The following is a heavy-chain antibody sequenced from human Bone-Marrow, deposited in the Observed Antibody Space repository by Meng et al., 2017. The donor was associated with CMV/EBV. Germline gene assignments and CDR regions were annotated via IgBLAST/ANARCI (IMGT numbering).Heavy chain of an antibody. CDR1: GFTFSSYA. V-gene: IGHV3-30*04. Sequence: GESLKISCAASGFTFSSYAMHWVRQAPGKGLEWVAVISYDGSNKYYADSVKGRFTISRDNSKNTLYLQMNSLRAEDTAVYYCAKDGSGWYPNWFDSWGQGTLVTVSS. D-gene: IGHD6-19*01. CDR3: AKDGSGWYPNWFDS. CDR2: ISYDGSNK. J-gene: IGHJ5*01.